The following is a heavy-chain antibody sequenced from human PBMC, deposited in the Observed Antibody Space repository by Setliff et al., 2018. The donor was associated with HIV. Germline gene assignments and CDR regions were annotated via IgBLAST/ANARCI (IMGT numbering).Heavy chain of an antibody. CDR1: GGSISSGGYY. V-gene: IGHV4-31*03. Sequence: SETLSLTCTVSGGSISSGGYYWSWIRQHPEKGLEWIGYVYYNGDTYYNPSLKSRVTLSVDTSRNQFSLNLSSVTAADTAAYYCARAPGVTPFDHWGPGTLVTVSS. CDR3: ARAPGVTPFDH. D-gene: IGHD2-21*02. J-gene: IGHJ4*02. CDR2: VYYNGDT.